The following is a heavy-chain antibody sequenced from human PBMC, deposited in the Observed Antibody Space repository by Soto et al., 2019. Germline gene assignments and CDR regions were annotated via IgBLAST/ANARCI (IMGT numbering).Heavy chain of an antibody. CDR2: IYWNDDN. CDR1: GFSLSTSGGG. D-gene: IGHD6-6*01. CDR3: AHSEQLGGDNWFDP. V-gene: IGHV2-5*01. J-gene: IGHJ5*02. Sequence: SGPTLVNPTQTLTLTCTFSGFSLSTSGGGVGWIRQPPGKALEWLALIYWNDDNRYSPSLKSRLTITKDTSKNQVVLTMTNMDPVDTATYYCAHSEQLGGDNWFDPWGQGTLVTVSS.